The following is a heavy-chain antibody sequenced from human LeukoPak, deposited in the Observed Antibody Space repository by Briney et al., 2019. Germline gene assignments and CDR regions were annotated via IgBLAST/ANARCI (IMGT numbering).Heavy chain of an antibody. CDR2: IWYDGSNK. CDR1: GFTFSSYG. V-gene: IGHV3-33*08. J-gene: IGHJ3*02. D-gene: IGHD1-14*01. CDR3: ARGMNPLNSEPDAFDI. Sequence: PGGSLRLSCAASGFTFSSYGMHWVRQAPGKGLEWVAVIWYDGSNKYYADSVKGRFTISRDNSKNTPYLQMNSLRAEDTAVYYCARGMNPLNSEPDAFDIWGQGTMVTVSS.